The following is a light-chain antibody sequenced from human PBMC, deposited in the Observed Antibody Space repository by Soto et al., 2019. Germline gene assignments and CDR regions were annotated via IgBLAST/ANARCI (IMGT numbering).Light chain of an antibody. J-gene: IGKJ4*01. Sequence: EIVMTHSPATLSVSPGQRAGLCGRSIQSFSTTVAWYHQKPGQAPRLLVYGASTRATGVPARFSGSGSGTDFTLTISSLEPEDFAVYYCQQRDNWPPLSFGGGTKVDIK. V-gene: IGKV3-15*01. CDR1: QSFSTT. CDR2: GAS. CDR3: QQRDNWPPLS.